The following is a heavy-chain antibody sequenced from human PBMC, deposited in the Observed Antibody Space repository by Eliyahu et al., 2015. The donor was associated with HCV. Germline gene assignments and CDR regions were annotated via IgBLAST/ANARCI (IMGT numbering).Heavy chain of an antibody. Sequence: QVQLVQSGAEVKKPGSSVKVSCXTSGGTFSSYAISWVRQAPGQGLEWMGGIIPTFGTANYAQKFQGRVTITADESTTTAYMELSSLRSEDTAVYYCARGDSSAYPVDYWGQGTLVTVSS. CDR1: GGTFSSYA. CDR3: ARGDSSAYPVDY. CDR2: IIPTFGTA. J-gene: IGHJ4*02. D-gene: IGHD3-22*01. V-gene: IGHV1-69*01.